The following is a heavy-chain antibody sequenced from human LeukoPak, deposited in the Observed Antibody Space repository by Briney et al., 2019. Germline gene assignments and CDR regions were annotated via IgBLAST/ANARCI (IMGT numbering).Heavy chain of an antibody. CDR2: IWYDGSNK. D-gene: IGHD5-18*01. J-gene: IGHJ4*02. CDR1: GFTFSSYG. CDR3: ARDGVDTAVLDY. Sequence: GGSLRLSCAASGFTFSSYGMHWVRQAPGKGLEWVAVIWYDGSNKYYADSVKGRFTISRDNSKNTLYLQMNSLRAEDTAVYYCARDGVDTAVLDYWGQGTLVTVSS. V-gene: IGHV3-33*01.